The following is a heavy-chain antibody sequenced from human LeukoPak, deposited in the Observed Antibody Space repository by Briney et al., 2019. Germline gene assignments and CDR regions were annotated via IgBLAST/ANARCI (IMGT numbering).Heavy chain of an antibody. Sequence: PGGSLRLSCAASGXTFNNYAMSWVRQAPGKGLEWVSAIGGSGGSTYYADSVKGRFTISRDDSKNTVFLQMNSLRAEDTAVYYCAKLSGSSCYSPVQHWGQGTLGSVSS. D-gene: IGHD2-15*01. V-gene: IGHV3-23*01. J-gene: IGHJ1*01. CDR1: GXTFNNYA. CDR2: IGGSGGST. CDR3: AKLSGSSCYSPVQH.